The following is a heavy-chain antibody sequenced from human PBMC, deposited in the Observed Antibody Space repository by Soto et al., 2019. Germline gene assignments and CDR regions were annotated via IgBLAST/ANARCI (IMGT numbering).Heavy chain of an antibody. CDR3: ARFVFSVGAPIIAVAGYFDY. D-gene: IGHD6-19*01. J-gene: IGHJ4*02. Sequence: QVQLVQSGAEVKKPGASVKVSCKASGYTFTGYYMHWVRQAPGQGLEWMGWINPNSGGTNYAQKFQGRVTITRDTSISTAYMELSRLRSDDTAVYYCARFVFSVGAPIIAVAGYFDYWGQGTLVTVSS. CDR2: INPNSGGT. V-gene: IGHV1-2*02. CDR1: GYTFTGYY.